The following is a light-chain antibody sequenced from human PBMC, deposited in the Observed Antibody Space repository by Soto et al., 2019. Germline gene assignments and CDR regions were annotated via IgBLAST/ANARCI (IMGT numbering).Light chain of an antibody. CDR3: QQYGSSLWT. CDR2: GAS. J-gene: IGKJ1*01. Sequence: ELVLTHSPGTLSLSPCERATLSFSASQSVSGNFLAWYQQKPGQAPRLLIHGASRRAPGIPDRVSGSGSGTDFTLTISRLEPEDFAVYYCQQYGSSLWTFGQGTKVDIK. V-gene: IGKV3-20*01. CDR1: QSVSGNF.